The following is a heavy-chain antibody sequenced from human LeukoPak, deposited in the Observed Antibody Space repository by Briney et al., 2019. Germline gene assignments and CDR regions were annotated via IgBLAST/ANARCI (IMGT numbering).Heavy chain of an antibody. Sequence: SETLSLTCTVSGGSISSYYWSWIRQPPGKGLEWIGYIYYSGSTNYNPSLKSRVTISVDTSKNQFSLKLSSVTAADTAVYYCASGKMRGYCSSTSCPRLGYFDYWGQGTLVTVSS. CDR2: IYYSGST. V-gene: IGHV4-59*12. CDR1: GGSISSYY. D-gene: IGHD2-2*01. J-gene: IGHJ4*02. CDR3: ASGKMRGYCSSTSCPRLGYFDY.